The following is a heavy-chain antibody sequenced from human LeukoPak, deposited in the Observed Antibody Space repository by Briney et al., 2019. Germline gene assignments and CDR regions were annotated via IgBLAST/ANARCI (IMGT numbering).Heavy chain of an antibody. CDR2: ISSSGSTK. CDR1: GFTFSSYE. CDR3: AREALTETTFGPYDY. J-gene: IGHJ4*02. Sequence: PGGSLRLSCAASGFTFSSYEMNWVRQAPGKGLEWVSYISSSGSTKYYADSLMGRFTLSRDNAKKSLYLQMNSLGAEDTAVYYCAREALTETTFGPYDYWGQGTLVTVSS. D-gene: IGHD4-17*01. V-gene: IGHV3-48*03.